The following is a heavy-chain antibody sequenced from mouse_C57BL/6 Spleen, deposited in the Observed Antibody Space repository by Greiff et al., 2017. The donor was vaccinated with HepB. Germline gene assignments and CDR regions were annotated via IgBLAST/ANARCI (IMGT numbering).Heavy chain of an antibody. V-gene: IGHV5-4*01. CDR1: GFTFSSYA. J-gene: IGHJ3*01. Sequence: DVQLQESGGGLVKPGGSLKLSCAASGFTFSSYAMSWVRQTPEKRLEWVATISDGGSYTYYPDNVKGRFTISRDNAKNNLYLQMSHLKSEDTAMYYCAREGNYGNYAWFAYWGQGTLVTVSA. CDR2: ISDGGSYT. D-gene: IGHD2-1*01. CDR3: AREGNYGNYAWFAY.